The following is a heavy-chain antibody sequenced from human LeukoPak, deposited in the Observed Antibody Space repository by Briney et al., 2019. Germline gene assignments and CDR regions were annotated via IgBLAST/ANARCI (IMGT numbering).Heavy chain of an antibody. V-gene: IGHV1-2*02. Sequence: ASVKVSCTASGYTFSDYYMHWVRQAPGQGLEWMGWINTNSGGAKYAQSFQGRVIMTRDTSISTAYMEFNRLRSDDTAVYYCAKGGPTPRNVVVAASEYFQTWGQGTLVTVSS. CDR1: GYTFSDYY. CDR2: INTNSGGA. J-gene: IGHJ1*01. D-gene: IGHD2-21*02. CDR3: AKGGPTPRNVVVAASEYFQT.